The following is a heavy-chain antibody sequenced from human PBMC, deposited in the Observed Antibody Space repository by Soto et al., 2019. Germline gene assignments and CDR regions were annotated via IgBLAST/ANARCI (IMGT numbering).Heavy chain of an antibody. CDR1: GGSFSNAA. CDR3: ARDKDRLQLGGNYYYVLDV. CDR2: IMPIFRTP. D-gene: IGHD5-12*01. Sequence: QVQLEQSGAEVKKPGSSVKVSCKASGGSFSNAAISWVRQAPGQGLEWMGGIMPIFRTPDYAQKFQGRVTITADESTGTAYMELRGLKSDDTAIYYCARDKDRLQLGGNYYYVLDVWGQGTTVTVSS. J-gene: IGHJ6*02. V-gene: IGHV1-69*12.